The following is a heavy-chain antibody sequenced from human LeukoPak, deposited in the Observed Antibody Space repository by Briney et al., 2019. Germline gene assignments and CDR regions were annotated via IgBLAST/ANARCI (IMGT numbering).Heavy chain of an antibody. J-gene: IGHJ6*02. D-gene: IGHD4-17*01. Sequence: GGSLRLSCAASGFTFSSYSMNWVRQAPGKGLEWVSSISSSSSYIYYADSVKGRFTISRDNAKNSLYLQMNSLRAEDTAVYYCARAPGTVTTDGGWKSLRDYYYYYGMDVWGQGTTVTVSS. CDR1: GFTFSSYS. V-gene: IGHV3-21*01. CDR3: ARAPGTVTTDGGWKSLRDYYYYYGMDV. CDR2: ISSSSSYI.